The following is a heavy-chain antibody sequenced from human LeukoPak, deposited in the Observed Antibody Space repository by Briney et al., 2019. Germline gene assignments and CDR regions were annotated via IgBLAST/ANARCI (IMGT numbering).Heavy chain of an antibody. CDR1: GYTFTGYY. J-gene: IGHJ6*03. D-gene: IGHD1-7*01. V-gene: IGHV1-2*02. CDR3: ARGWNYAYYYYYYMDV. CDR2: INPNSGGT. Sequence: SVKVSCKASGYTFTGYYMHWVRQAPGQGLEWMGWINPNSGGTNYAQKFQGRVTMTRDMSTSTVYMELSSLRSEDTAVYYCARGWNYAYYYYYYMDVWGKGTTVTVSS.